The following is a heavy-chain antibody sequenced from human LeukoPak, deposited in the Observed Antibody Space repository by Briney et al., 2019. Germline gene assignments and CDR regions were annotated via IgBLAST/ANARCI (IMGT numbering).Heavy chain of an antibody. J-gene: IGHJ5*02. Sequence: SETLSLTCTVTGDSISSSSYYWAWIRQPPGKGLEWIGNIHNTGITYSNPSLKSRVDISVATSQNQFSLKLSSVTAADTSVYYGARHSRIGYCDTTSCIFNWFDRWGRGTLVTVSS. V-gene: IGHV4-39*01. D-gene: IGHD2-2*01. CDR3: ARHSRIGYCDTTSCIFNWFDR. CDR2: IHNTGIT. CDR1: GDSISSSSYY.